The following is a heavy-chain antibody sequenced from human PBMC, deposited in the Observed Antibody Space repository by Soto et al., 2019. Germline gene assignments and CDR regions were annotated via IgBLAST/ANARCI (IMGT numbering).Heavy chain of an antibody. CDR2: INHSGST. V-gene: IGHV4-34*02. D-gene: IGHD3-10*01. CDR3: ARVQWFGMDGRY. Sequence: QVQLQQWGAGLLKPSETLSLTCAVYGGSFSGYYWSWIRQPPGKGLEWIGEINHSGSTIYNPSLESRVTISVDTSKNQFSLKLSSVTAADTAVYHCARVQWFGMDGRYWGQGTLVTVSS. CDR1: GGSFSGYY. J-gene: IGHJ4*02.